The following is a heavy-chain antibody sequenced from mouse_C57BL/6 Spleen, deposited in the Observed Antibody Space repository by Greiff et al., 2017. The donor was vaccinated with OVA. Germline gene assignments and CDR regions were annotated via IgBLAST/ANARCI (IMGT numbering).Heavy chain of an antibody. J-gene: IGHJ3*01. CDR1: SYTFTSYW. Sequence: QVQLQQPGAELVMPGASVKLSCKASSYTFTSYWMHWVKQRPGQGLEWIGEIDPSDSYTNYNQKFKGKSTLTVDKSSSTAYMQLSSLTSEDSAVYYCACPHYYGSSPPWFAYWGQGTLVTVSA. CDR2: IDPSDSYT. V-gene: IGHV1-69*01. CDR3: ACPHYYGSSPPWFAY. D-gene: IGHD1-1*01.